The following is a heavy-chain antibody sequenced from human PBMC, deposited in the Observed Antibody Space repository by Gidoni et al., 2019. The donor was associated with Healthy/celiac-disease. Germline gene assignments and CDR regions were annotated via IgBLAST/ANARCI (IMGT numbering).Heavy chain of an antibody. Sequence: QVQLQESGPGLVKPSETLSLTCTVSGGSVSSGSYYWSWIRQPPGKGLEWIGYIYYSGSTNYNPSLKSRVTISVDTSKNQFSLKLSSVTAADTAVYYCARRTGDRRVYYFDYWGQGTLVTVSS. CDR2: IYYSGST. CDR3: ARRTGDRRVYYFDY. D-gene: IGHD7-27*01. CDR1: GGSVSSGSYY. J-gene: IGHJ4*02. V-gene: IGHV4-61*01.